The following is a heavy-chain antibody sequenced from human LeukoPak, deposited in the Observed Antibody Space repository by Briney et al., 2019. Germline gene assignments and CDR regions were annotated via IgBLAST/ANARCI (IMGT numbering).Heavy chain of an antibody. V-gene: IGHV3-7*01. CDR3: ARHGYYYFDY. CDR1: GFTFSTYW. J-gene: IGHJ4*02. D-gene: IGHD1-1*01. CDR2: IKQDGNKK. Sequence: GGSLRLSCEASGFTFSTYWMSWVRQAPGKGPEWVASIKQDGNKKYYVDSVKGRFTISRDNAENSLYLQMNSLRAEDTAVYYCARHGYYYFDYWGQGTLVTVSS.